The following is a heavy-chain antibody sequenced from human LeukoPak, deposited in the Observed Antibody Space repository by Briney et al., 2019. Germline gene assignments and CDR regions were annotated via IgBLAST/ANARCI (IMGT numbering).Heavy chain of an antibody. D-gene: IGHD3-16*02. Sequence: SSETLSLTCAVYGGSFSGYYWSWIRQPPGKGLEWIGEINHSGSTNYNPSLKSRVTISVDTSTNQFSLKLSSVTAADTAVYYCARFGFWGSYRPKLGMDVWGKGTTVTVSS. J-gene: IGHJ6*03. CDR1: GGSFSGYY. CDR3: ARFGFWGSYRPKLGMDV. CDR2: INHSGST. V-gene: IGHV4-34*01.